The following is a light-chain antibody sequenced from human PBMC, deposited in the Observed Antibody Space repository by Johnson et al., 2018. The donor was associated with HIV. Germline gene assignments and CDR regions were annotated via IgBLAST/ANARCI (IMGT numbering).Light chain of an antibody. J-gene: IGLJ1*01. CDR2: END. CDR3: GTWDSSLSAHYG. CDR1: SSNIGNAY. Sequence: QSVLTQPPSVSAAPGQKVTISCSGRSSNIGNAYVSWYQQLPGTAPKLLIYENDKRPSGIPDRFSASKSGTSATLDITGLQTGDEADYYCGTWDSSLSAHYGLGTGT. V-gene: IGLV1-51*02.